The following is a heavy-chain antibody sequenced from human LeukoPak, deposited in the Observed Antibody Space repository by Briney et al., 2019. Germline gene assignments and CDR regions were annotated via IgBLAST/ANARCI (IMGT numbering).Heavy chain of an antibody. CDR1: GGSLSGYC. D-gene: IGHD5-18*01. V-gene: IGHV4-34*01. CDR2: INHSGSN. CDR3: ARGGGQLWTFYYYYMDV. Sequence: WVTLSLTCAVYGGSLSGYCRSWIRQPPGKGLKWIGEINHSGSNNYNPSLKSRVTISVDTSTNKFSLKLSSVTAADTAVYYCARGGGQLWTFYYYYMDVWGKGATVTVSS. J-gene: IGHJ6*03.